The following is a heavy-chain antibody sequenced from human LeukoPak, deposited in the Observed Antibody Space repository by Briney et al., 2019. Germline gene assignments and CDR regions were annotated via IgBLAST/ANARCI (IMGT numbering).Heavy chain of an antibody. CDR3: ARGVVRGVTVYYMDV. CDR2: IYTSGST. Sequence: PSQTLPLTCTVSGGSISSGSYYWSWIRQPAGKGLEWIGRIYTSGSTNYNPSLKSRVTISVDTSKNQFSLKLSSVTAADTAVYYCARGVVRGVTVYYMDVWGTGTTVTISS. D-gene: IGHD3-10*01. V-gene: IGHV4-61*02. J-gene: IGHJ6*03. CDR1: GGSISSGSYY.